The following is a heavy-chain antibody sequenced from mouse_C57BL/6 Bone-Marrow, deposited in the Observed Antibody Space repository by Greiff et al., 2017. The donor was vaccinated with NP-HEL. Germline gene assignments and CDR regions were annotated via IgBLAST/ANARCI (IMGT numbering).Heavy chain of an antibody. CDR1: GYTFTSYW. V-gene: IGHV1-53*01. CDR2: INPSNGGT. CDR3: ARFDGNSSWFAY. D-gene: IGHD2-1*01. J-gene: IGHJ3*01. Sequence: QVQLQQSGTELVKPGASVKLSCKASGYTFTSYWMHWVKQRPGQGLEWIGNINPSNGGTNYNEKFKSKATLTVDKSSSTAYMQLSSLTSEDSAVYYCARFDGNSSWFAYWGQGTLVTVSA.